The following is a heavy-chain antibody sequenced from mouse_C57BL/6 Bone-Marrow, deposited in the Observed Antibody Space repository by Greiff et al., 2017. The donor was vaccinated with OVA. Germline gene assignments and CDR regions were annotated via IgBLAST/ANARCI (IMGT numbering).Heavy chain of an antibody. Sequence: HVPLHHPLSALVKPGASVKLSCKASGYTFTSYWMHWVKQRPGQGLEWIGMIHPNSGSTNYNEKFKSKATLTVDKSSSTAYMQLSSLTSEDSAVYYCAISSYYAMDYWGQGTSVTVSS. V-gene: IGHV1-64*01. J-gene: IGHJ4*01. CDR3: AISSYYAMDY. CDR1: GYTFTSYW. CDR2: IHPNSGST. D-gene: IGHD1-1*01.